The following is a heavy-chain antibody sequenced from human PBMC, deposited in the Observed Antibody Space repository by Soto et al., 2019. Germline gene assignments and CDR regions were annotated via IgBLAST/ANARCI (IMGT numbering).Heavy chain of an antibody. CDR3: ARQRYYYDSSGSTNWFDP. D-gene: IGHD3-22*01. CDR1: GYTFTSYG. J-gene: IGHJ5*02. V-gene: IGHV1-18*01. Sequence: ASVKVSCKASGYTFTSYGISWVRQAPGQGLEWMGWITAYNGNTNYAQKLQGRVTMTTDTSTSTAYMELRSLRSDDTAVYYCARQRYYYDSSGSTNWFDPWGQGTLVTVSS. CDR2: ITAYNGNT.